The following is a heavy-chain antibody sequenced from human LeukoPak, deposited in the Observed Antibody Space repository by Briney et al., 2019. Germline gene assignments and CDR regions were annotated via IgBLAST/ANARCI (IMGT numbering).Heavy chain of an antibody. J-gene: IGHJ4*02. CDR1: GGTFSSYA. D-gene: IGHD3-10*01. CDR2: IIPIFGTA. CDR3: ARDPYHRGVWFGSQW. Sequence: GSSVKVSCKASGGTFSSYAISWVRQAPGQGLEWMGGIIPIFGTANYAQKFQGRVTITADESTSTAYMELSSLRFEDTAVYYCARDPYHRGVWFGSQWWGQGTLVTVSS. V-gene: IGHV1-69*01.